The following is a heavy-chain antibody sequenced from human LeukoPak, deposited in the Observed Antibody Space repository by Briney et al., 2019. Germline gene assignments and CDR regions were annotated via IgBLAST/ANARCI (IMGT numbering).Heavy chain of an antibody. Sequence: QPGGSLRLSCAASGFTVSSNYMTWVRQAPGKGLEWVSAIRSGGEYTFYADSVKGRFTISRDNSQNTLYLQMNSLTDEDTAVYYCTKVSGAECCPWIGPLGPGTLVTVSS. CDR2: RSGGEYT. V-gene: IGHV3-53*01. CDR1: GFTVSSNY. CDR3: TKVSGAECCPWIGP. D-gene: IGHD2-21*01. J-gene: IGHJ5*02.